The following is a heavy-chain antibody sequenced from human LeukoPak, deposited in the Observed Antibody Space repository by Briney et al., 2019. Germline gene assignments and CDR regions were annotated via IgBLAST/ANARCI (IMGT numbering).Heavy chain of an antibody. V-gene: IGHV4-34*01. CDR3: ARRRRVLGYFQH. D-gene: IGHD6-19*01. CDR1: GGSFSGYY. CDR2: INHSGST. Sequence: SETLSLTCAVSGGSFSGYYWSWIRQPPGKGLEWIGEINHSGSTNYNPSPKSRVTISVDTSQNHFSLKLSSVTAGDTAVYYCARRRRVLGYFQHWGQGTLVTVSS. J-gene: IGHJ1*01.